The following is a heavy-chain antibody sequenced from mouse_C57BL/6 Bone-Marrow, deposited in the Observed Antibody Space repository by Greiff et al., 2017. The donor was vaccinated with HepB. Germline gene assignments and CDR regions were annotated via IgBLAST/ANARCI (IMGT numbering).Heavy chain of an antibody. CDR1: GFTFSSYG. Sequence: EVQLQESGGDLVKPGGSLKLSCAASGFTFSSYGMSWVRQTPDKRLEWVATISSGGSYTYYPDSVKGRFTISRDNAKNTLDLQMSSLKSEDTAMYYCARLLGLGAWFAYWGQGTLVTVSA. CDR3: ARLLGLGAWFAY. V-gene: IGHV5-6*01. J-gene: IGHJ3*01. D-gene: IGHD2-4*01. CDR2: ISSGGSYT.